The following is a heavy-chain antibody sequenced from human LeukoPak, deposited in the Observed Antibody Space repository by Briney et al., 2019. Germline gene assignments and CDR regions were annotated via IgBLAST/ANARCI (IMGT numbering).Heavy chain of an antibody. D-gene: IGHD4-23*01. CDR1: GGTFSSYA. V-gene: IGHV1-69*13. J-gene: IGHJ4*02. CDR3: AREAVVPESFFY. Sequence: AASVKVSCKASGGTFSSYAISWVRQAPGQGLEWMGGIIPIFGTANYAQKFQGRVTITADESTSTAYMELSSLRSEDTAVYYCAREAVVPESFFYWGQGTLVTVSS. CDR2: IIPIFGTA.